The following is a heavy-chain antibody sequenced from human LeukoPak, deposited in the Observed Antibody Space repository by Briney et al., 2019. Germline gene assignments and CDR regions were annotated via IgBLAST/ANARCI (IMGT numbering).Heavy chain of an antibody. CDR2: ISYDGSNK. CDR3: ARAWVTTGLLGAFDI. CDR1: GFTFSSYA. J-gene: IGHJ3*02. V-gene: IGHV3-30*04. D-gene: IGHD4-17*01. Sequence: PGGSLRLSCAASGFTFSSYAMHWVRQAPGKGLEWVAVISYDGSNKYYADSVKGRFTISRDNSKNTLYLQMNSLRAEDTAVYYCARAWVTTGLLGAFDIWGQGTMVTVSS.